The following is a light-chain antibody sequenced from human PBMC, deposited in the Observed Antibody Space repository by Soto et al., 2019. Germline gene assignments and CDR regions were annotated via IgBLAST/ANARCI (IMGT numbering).Light chain of an antibody. CDR3: QQYSNWPT. J-gene: IGKJ5*01. CDR2: GAS. CDR1: QSVSRN. V-gene: IGKV3-15*01. Sequence: IVMTQSPATLSVSPGARATLSCRASQSVSRNLAWYQQRPGQAPRLLISGASTRATGIAARFSGSGSGREFTLTISSLQSEDSALYYCQQYSNWPTFGQGTRLEIK.